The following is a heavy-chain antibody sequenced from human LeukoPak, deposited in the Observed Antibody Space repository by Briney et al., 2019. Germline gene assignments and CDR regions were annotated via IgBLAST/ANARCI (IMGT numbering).Heavy chain of an antibody. CDR2: IYFSGNT. CDR1: GVSIRSTSYY. J-gene: IGHJ4*02. Sequence: SETLSLTCTVSGVSIRSTSYYWGWIRQPPGKGLEWIGSIYFSGNTYYNPSLKTRVTISIDTSKNQFSLKLSSVTAADTAVYYCASGPDHYYDSSGYSPKVGFDYWGQGTLVTVSS. V-gene: IGHV4-39*01. D-gene: IGHD3-22*01. CDR3: ASGPDHYYDSSGYSPKVGFDY.